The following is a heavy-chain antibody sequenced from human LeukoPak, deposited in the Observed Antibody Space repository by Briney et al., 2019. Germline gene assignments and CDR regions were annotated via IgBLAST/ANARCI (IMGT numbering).Heavy chain of an antibody. Sequence: SETLSLTCAVYGGSFSGYYWSWIRHPPGKGLEWIGEINHSGSTNYNPSLKSRVTISVDTSKNQFSLKLSSVTAADTAVYYCARQGRTGGYNTDMDVWGKGTTVTISS. CDR2: INHSGST. J-gene: IGHJ6*03. D-gene: IGHD5-24*01. CDR1: GGSFSGYY. CDR3: ARQGRTGGYNTDMDV. V-gene: IGHV4-34*01.